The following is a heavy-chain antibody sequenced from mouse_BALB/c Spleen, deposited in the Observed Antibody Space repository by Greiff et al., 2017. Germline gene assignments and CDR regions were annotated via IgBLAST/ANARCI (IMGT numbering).Heavy chain of an antibody. CDR2: ISSGGST. J-gene: IGHJ3*01. CDR1: GFTFSSYA. CDR3: ARRGGVQAWFAY. V-gene: IGHV5-6-5*01. D-gene: IGHD2-14*01. Sequence: EVKLMESGGGLVKPGGSLKLSCAASGFTFSSYAMSWVRQTPEKRLEWVASISSGGSTYYPDSVKGRFTISRDNARNILYLQMSSLRSEDTAMYYCARRGGVQAWFAYWGQGTLVTVSA.